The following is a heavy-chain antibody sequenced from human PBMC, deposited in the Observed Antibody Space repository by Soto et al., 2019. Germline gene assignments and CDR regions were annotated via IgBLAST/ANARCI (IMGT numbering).Heavy chain of an antibody. V-gene: IGHV3-53*01. Sequence: GGSLRLSCAASGFTVSSNYMSWVRQAPGKGLECVSVIYSGGSTYYADSVKGRFTISRDNSTNTLYLQVNSLRAEDTAVYYCVRDSRISIFGVNFGDDDSFDIRGQGTQVSVS. CDR3: VRDSRISIFGVNFGDDDSFDI. CDR1: GFTVSSNY. J-gene: IGHJ3*02. D-gene: IGHD3-3*01. CDR2: IYSGGST.